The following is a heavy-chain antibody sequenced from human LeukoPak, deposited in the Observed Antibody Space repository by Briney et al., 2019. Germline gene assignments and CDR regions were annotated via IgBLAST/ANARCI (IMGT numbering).Heavy chain of an antibody. CDR2: ISYRGNT. J-gene: IGHJ4*02. V-gene: IGHV4-39*07. CDR1: GGSISSSTYY. Sequence: SETLSLTCTVSGGSISSSTYYWGWIRQPPGKGLGWIGSISYRGNTYYSPSLKSRITISVDTSKNQFSLNLISVTAADTAVYYCARDRDYGDFGAQGSFDYWGQGTLVTVSS. D-gene: IGHD4-17*01. CDR3: ARDRDYGDFGAQGSFDY.